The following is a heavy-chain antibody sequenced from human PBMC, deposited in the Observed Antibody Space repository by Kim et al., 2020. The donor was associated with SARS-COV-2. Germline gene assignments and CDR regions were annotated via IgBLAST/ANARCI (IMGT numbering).Heavy chain of an antibody. CDR3: AKAPAVAPAASVYFQY. J-gene: IGHJ1*01. D-gene: IGHD2-2*01. CDR2: ISYDGSNK. CDR1: GLTFRSYG. Sequence: GGSLRLSCAASGLTFRSYGMHWVRQAPGKGLEWVAGISYDGSNKYYADSVKGRFTISIDNSKNTLDLQMNSLRDEDTAVYYCAKAPAVAPAASVYFQYWGQGTLVTVSS. V-gene: IGHV3-30*18.